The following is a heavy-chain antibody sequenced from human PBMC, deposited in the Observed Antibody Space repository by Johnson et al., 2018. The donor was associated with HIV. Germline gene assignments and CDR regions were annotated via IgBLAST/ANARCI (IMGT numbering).Heavy chain of an antibody. CDR2: IRYDGSNK. Sequence: QMQLVESGGGVVQPGGSLTLSCAASGFAFNAYGMHWVRQAPGKGLQWVTFIRYDGSNKYYADSVNGRFTISRDNSKNTLYLQMNSLRAEDTAVYHCAKERLLHDAFDFWGQGTMVTVSS. CDR1: GFAFNAYG. CDR3: AKERLLHDAFDF. J-gene: IGHJ3*01. D-gene: IGHD5-18*01. V-gene: IGHV3-30*02.